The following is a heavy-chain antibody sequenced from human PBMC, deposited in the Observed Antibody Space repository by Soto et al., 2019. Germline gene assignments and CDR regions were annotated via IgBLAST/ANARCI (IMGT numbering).Heavy chain of an antibody. V-gene: IGHV1-69*13. D-gene: IGHD1-26*01. J-gene: IGHJ3*02. Sequence: WASVKVSCKASGGSFSSNAISWVRQAPGQGLEWMGGIITILGSANYAQKFQDRLTITADGSTTTTYMELNSLRSEDAAVYYCASRERVDAFAIWGQGTLVTVSS. CDR3: ASRERVDAFAI. CDR1: GGSFSSNA. CDR2: IITILGSA.